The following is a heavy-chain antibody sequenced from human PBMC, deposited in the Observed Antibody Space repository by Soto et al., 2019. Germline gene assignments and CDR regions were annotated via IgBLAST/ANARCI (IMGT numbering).Heavy chain of an antibody. V-gene: IGHV3-23*01. CDR2: ISDSGGST. J-gene: IGHJ4*02. Sequence: EGQLLESGGGLVQPGGSLRLSCAASGFTFSNYAMSWVRQAPGKGLEWVSGISDSGGSTYYADSVKGRFTISRDNSXXTLYLQMNSLRAEDTAVYYCAKDRGYHGSGNYFDYWGQGTLVTVSS. D-gene: IGHD3-10*01. CDR1: GFTFSNYA. CDR3: AKDRGYHGSGNYFDY.